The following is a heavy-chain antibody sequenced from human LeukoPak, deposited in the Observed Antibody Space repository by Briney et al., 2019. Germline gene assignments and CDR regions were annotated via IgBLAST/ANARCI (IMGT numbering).Heavy chain of an antibody. CDR1: GGSISSSSYY. J-gene: IGHJ6*02. CDR2: IYYSGST. Sequence: SETLSLTCTVSGGSISSSSYYWGWIRQPPGKGLEWIVSIYYSGSTYYNPSLKSRVTISVDTSKNQFSLKLSSVTAADTAVYYCARRVAVAGGYYGMDVWGQGTTVTVSS. CDR3: ARRVAVAGGYYGMDV. V-gene: IGHV4-39*01. D-gene: IGHD6-19*01.